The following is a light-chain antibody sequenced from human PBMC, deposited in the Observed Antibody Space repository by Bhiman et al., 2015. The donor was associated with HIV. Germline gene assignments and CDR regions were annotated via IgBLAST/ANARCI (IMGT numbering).Light chain of an antibody. CDR2: QDT. J-gene: IGLJ1*01. CDR3: QAWDSSTGGV. Sequence: SYELTQPPSVSVSPGQTASITCSGDKLGYKYACWYQQKPGQSPVLVIYQDTKRPSGIPERFSGSNSGNTATLTISGTQAMDEADYYCQAWDSSTGGVFGTGTKVTVL. CDR1: KLGYKY. V-gene: IGLV3-1*01.